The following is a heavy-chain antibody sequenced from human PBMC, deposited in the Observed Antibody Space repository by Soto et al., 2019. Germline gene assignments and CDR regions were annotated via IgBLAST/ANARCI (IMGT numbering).Heavy chain of an antibody. J-gene: IGHJ5*02. V-gene: IGHV3-33*01. Sequence: QVQLVESGGGVVQPGRSLRLSCAASGFTFSSYGMHWVRQAPGKGLEWVAVIWYDGSNKYYADSVKGRFTISRDNSKNTLYLHMNSLRAEDTAVYYCARGGTHIAGYWFDPWGKGTLVTVSS. CDR3: ARGGTHIAGYWFDP. D-gene: IGHD6-13*01. CDR2: IWYDGSNK. CDR1: GFTFSSYG.